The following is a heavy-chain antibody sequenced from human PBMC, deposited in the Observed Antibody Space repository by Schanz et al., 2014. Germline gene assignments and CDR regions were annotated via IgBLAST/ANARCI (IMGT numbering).Heavy chain of an antibody. CDR2: ISSSSSTR. CDR1: GFSFSSYS. J-gene: IGHJ3*02. Sequence: EAQLLESGGGLVQPGGSLRLSCAASGFSFSSYSMNWVRQAPGKGLEWVSYISSSSSTRYYADSVKGRFTISRDNAKNSLFLQMNSLSAEDTAVYYCEKGRFGELRAFDIWGQGTMVTVSA. D-gene: IGHD3-10*01. V-gene: IGHV3-48*01. CDR3: EKGRFGELRAFDI.